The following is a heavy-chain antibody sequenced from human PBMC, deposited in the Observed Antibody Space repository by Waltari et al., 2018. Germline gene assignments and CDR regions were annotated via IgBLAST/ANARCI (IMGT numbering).Heavy chain of an antibody. D-gene: IGHD3-10*01. CDR2: IYSSGFP. V-gene: IGHV4-4*07. J-gene: IGHJ4*02. CDR3: ARDLSEGWFGDQSPLGY. Sequence: QVQLQESGPGRVKPSETQSLTCTVSGASMDNYYWNWIRQPAGKGLEWIGRIYSSGFPNYNPPLESRVTTSVDTSKNQLSLEVRSVTAADTAVYYCARDLSEGWFGDQSPLGYWGQGTVVTVSA. CDR1: GASMDNYY.